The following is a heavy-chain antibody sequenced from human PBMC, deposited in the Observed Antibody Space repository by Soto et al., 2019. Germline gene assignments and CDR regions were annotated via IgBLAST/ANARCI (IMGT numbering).Heavy chain of an antibody. V-gene: IGHV3-33*01. CDR1: GFTFSSYG. Sequence: QVQLVESGGGVVQPGRSLRLSCAASGFTFSSYGMHWVRQAPGKGLEWVAVIWYDGSNKYYADSVKGRFTISRDNSKNTLYLQMNSLRAEDTAVYYCARFHIAAALIQDPWGQGTLVTVSS. J-gene: IGHJ5*02. CDR2: IWYDGSNK. D-gene: IGHD6-13*01. CDR3: ARFHIAAALIQDP.